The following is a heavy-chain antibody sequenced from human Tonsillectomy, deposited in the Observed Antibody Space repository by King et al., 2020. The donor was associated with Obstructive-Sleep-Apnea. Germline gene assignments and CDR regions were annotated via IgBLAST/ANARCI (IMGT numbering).Heavy chain of an antibody. CDR1: GFTFSTYG. D-gene: IGHD5/OR15-5a*01. Sequence: VQLVESGGGVGQPGRSLRLSCAASGFTFSTYGMHWVRQAPGKGLEWVAFIRYDGTNKYYADSVKGRFTISKDNSRNTLYLQMNSLRAEDTAVYYCAKEVYPSYFDYWGQGTLVTVSS. CDR3: AKEVYPSYFDY. CDR2: IRYDGTNK. V-gene: IGHV3-30*02. J-gene: IGHJ4*02.